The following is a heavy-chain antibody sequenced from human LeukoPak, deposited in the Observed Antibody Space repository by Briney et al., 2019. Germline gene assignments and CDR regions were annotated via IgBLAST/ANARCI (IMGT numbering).Heavy chain of an antibody. D-gene: IGHD2-2*01. V-gene: IGHV3-7*01. J-gene: IGHJ4*02. CDR1: GFTVSSYW. CDR3: ATGYCTSTTCYRSRFDY. Sequence: PGGYLRLSCAASGFTVSSYWMSWVRQAPGEGLEWVANIKPDGSEKYYVYSVKCRFTISRDNAKNSLYLQINSLRAEDTAVFYCATGYCTSTTCYRSRFDYWGQRTLVTVSS. CDR2: IKPDGSEK.